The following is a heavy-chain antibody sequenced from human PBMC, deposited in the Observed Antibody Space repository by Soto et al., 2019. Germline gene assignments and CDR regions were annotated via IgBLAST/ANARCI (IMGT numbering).Heavy chain of an antibody. CDR2: IYYSGST. D-gene: IGHD3-22*01. V-gene: IGHV4-31*03. J-gene: IGHJ4*02. CDR1: GGSISTGGYY. Sequence: SETLSLTCTVSGGSISTGGYYWSWIRQHPGKGLEWIGYIYYSGSTYYNPSLKSRVTIAVDTSKNQFSLKLSSVTAADTAVYYCATSRYDSSGYYREHEYYFDYWGQGTLVTVSS. CDR3: ATSRYDSSGYYREHEYYFDY.